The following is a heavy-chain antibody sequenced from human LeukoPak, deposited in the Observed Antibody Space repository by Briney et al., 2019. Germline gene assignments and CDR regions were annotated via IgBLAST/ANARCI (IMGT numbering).Heavy chain of an antibody. Sequence: SVKVSCKASGGTFSSYAISWVRQAPGQGLEWMGRIISIFGTANYAQKFQGRVTITTDESTNTAYMELSSLRSEDTAVYYCERGNWDSSGWYYDYWGQGTLVTVSS. CDR2: IISIFGTA. CDR1: GGTFSSYA. V-gene: IGHV1-69*05. CDR3: ERGNWDSSGWYYDY. J-gene: IGHJ4*02. D-gene: IGHD6-19*01.